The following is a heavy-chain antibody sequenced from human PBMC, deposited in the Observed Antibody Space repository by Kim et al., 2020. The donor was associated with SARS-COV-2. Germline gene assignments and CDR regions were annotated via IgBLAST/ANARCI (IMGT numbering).Heavy chain of an antibody. D-gene: IGHD2-21*02. J-gene: IGHJ5*02. CDR2: IIPIFGTA. Sequence: SVKVSCKASGGTFSSYAISWVRQAPGQGLEWMGGIIPIFGTANYAQKFQGRVTITADESTSTAYMELSSLRSEDTAVYYCARDSRVTAIPGRNWFDPWGQGTLVTVSS. V-gene: IGHV1-69*13. CDR1: GGTFSSYA. CDR3: ARDSRVTAIPGRNWFDP.